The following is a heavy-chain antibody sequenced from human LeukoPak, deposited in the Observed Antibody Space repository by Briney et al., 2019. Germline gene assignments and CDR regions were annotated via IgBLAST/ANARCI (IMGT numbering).Heavy chain of an antibody. J-gene: IGHJ4*02. CDR2: IYYSGST. Sequence: SETLSLTCTVSGGFISSYHWSWIRQPPGKGLEWIGYIYYSGSTNYNPSLESRVTISIDTSKNQFSLKLSSVTAADTAVYYCARSYNSWYYFDYWGQGTLVTVSS. V-gene: IGHV4-59*08. CDR1: GGFISSYH. D-gene: IGHD6-13*01. CDR3: ARSYNSWYYFDY.